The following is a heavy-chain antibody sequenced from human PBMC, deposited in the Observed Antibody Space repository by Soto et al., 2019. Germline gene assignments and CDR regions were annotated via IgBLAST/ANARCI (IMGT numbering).Heavy chain of an antibody. CDR2: IYHSGST. J-gene: IGHJ5*02. V-gene: IGHV4-30-2*01. CDR3: ARDLSARGYSYGYEWWFDP. CDR1: GGSISSGGYS. D-gene: IGHD5-18*01. Sequence: PSETLSLTCAVSGGSISSGGYSWSWIRQPPGKGLEWIGYIYHSGSTYYNPSLKSRVTISVDRSENQFSLKLSSVTAADTAVYYCARDLSARGYSYGYEWWFDPWGQGTLVTVSS.